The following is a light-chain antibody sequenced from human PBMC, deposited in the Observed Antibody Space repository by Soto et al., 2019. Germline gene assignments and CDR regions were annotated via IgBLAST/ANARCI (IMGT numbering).Light chain of an antibody. CDR1: QSIGRF. J-gene: IGKJ1*01. CDR3: QQCYMGWT. Sequence: DIQMNKSPSTPSGYVGDRVTITCRASQSIGRFLAWYQHQPGKAPKLLIYDASTLESGVPSRFSGTGSGTEFTFSITSLQPEDFGTYYCQQCYMGWTFGQGTKVDIK. V-gene: IGKV1-5*01. CDR2: DAS.